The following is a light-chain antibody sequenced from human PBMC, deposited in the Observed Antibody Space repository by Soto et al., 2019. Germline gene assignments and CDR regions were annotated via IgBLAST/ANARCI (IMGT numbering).Light chain of an antibody. CDR1: SSNIGNNY. CDR2: ENN. V-gene: IGLV1-51*02. J-gene: IGLJ1*01. Sequence: QAVVTQPPSVSAAPGQKVTISCSGSSSNIGNNYVSWYQQLPETAPKLLIYENNKRPSGIPDRFSGSKSGTSATLDITGLQTGDEADYYCGTWDSSLSAGVFGTGTKVTVL. CDR3: GTWDSSLSAGV.